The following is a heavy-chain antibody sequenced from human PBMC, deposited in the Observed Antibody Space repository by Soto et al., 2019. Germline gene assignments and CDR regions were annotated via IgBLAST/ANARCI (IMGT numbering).Heavy chain of an antibody. CDR1: GFTFSDYY. J-gene: IGHJ4*02. CDR2: ISSSGILI. CDR3: ARGQDEYSSSSVGL. Sequence: SLRLSCAASGFTFSDYYMGWIRQAPGKGLEWVSYISSSGILIKYADSVEGRFTISRDNAKNSLYLQMYSLRAEDTAVYYCARGQDEYSSSSVGLWGQGALVTVSS. D-gene: IGHD6-6*01. V-gene: IGHV3-11*01.